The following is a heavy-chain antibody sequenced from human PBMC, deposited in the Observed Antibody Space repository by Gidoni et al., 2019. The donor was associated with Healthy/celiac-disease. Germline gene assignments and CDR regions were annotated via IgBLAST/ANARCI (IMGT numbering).Heavy chain of an antibody. CDR2: ISYDGSNK. Sequence: QVQLVESGCSVVQPGRSLSLSCAASGFTFSSYALHWVRQAPGKGLEWVAVISYDGSNKYYADSVKGRFTISRDNSKNTLYLQMNSLRAEDTAVYDGARSAKWSWGQGTLVTVSS. D-gene: IGHD2-15*01. CDR1: GFTFSSYA. J-gene: IGHJ5*02. V-gene: IGHV3-30*04. CDR3: ARSAKWS.